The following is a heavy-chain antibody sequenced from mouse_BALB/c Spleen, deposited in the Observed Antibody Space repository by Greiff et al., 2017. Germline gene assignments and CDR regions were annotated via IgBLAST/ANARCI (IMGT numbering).Heavy chain of an antibody. Sequence: QVQLQQSGPELVKPGASVKISCKASGYAFSSSWMNWVKQRPGQGLEWIGRIYPGDGDTNYNGKFKGKATLTTDKSSSTAYMQLSSLTSVDSAVYYCARSYYGLPFDYWGQGTTLTVSS. CDR1: GYAFSSSW. CDR2: IYPGDGDT. V-gene: IGHV1-82*01. D-gene: IGHD1-2*01. J-gene: IGHJ2*01. CDR3: ARSYYGLPFDY.